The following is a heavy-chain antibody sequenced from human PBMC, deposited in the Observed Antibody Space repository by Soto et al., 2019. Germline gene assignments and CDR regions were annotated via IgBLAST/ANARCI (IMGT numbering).Heavy chain of an antibody. CDR1: GFTFSIAW. CDR2: IKSKTDGGTT. J-gene: IGHJ6*02. Sequence: EVQLVASGGGLVKPGGSLRLSCAASGFTFSIAWMTWVRQVPGKGLEWVGRIKSKTDGGTTDYAAPVKGRFTISRDDSKNTVYLQMNSLKTEDTAVYYCADTYLNNHHYYNMDVWGQGTTVTVSS. CDR3: ADTYLNNHHYYNMDV. D-gene: IGHD5-18*01. V-gene: IGHV3-15*01.